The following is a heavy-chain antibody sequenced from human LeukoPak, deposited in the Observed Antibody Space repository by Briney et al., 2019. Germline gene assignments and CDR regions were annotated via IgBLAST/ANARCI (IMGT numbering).Heavy chain of an antibody. J-gene: IGHJ1*01. D-gene: IGHD6-13*01. CDR3: ARNHPSAMHIIPAGGAQYIQH. CDR2: INTETGNP. Sequence: ASVKVSCKTSGYSFTNYGMNWVRQAPGQGLEWMGWINTETGNPTYAQTFTGRFVFSLDTSVSTAYLQINSLRAEDTAVYYCARNHPSAMHIIPAGGAQYIQHWGQGTLVTVSS. V-gene: IGHV7-4-1*02. CDR1: GYSFTNYG.